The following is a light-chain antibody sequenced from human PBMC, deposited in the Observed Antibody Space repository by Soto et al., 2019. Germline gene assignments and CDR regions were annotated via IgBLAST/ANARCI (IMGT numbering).Light chain of an antibody. CDR1: SSDVGHYNC. CDR2: EVN. Sequence: QSVLTQPASVSGSPGQSITISCTGTSSDVGHYNCVSWYQQYPGKAPKLMIYEVNNRPSGVSNRFSGSKSGNTASLTISGLQPEDEADYYCSSYTRNSTYVFGTGTKVTVL. CDR3: SSYTRNSTYV. V-gene: IGLV2-14*01. J-gene: IGLJ1*01.